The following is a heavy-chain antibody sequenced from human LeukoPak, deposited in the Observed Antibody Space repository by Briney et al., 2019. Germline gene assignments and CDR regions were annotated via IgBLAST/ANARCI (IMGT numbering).Heavy chain of an antibody. V-gene: IGHV3-66*01. D-gene: IGHD3-22*01. CDR2: IYSGGST. J-gene: IGHJ4*02. CDR3: AKSHYDSRNYDY. CDR1: GFTVSSNY. Sequence: GGSLRLSCAASGFTVSSNYMSWVRQAPGKGLEWVSVIYSGGSTYYADSVKGRFTISRDNSKNTLYLQMNSLRAEDTAVYYCAKSHYDSRNYDYWGQGTLVTVSS.